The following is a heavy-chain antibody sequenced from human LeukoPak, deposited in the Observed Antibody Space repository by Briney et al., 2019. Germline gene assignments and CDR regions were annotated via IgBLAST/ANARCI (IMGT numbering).Heavy chain of an antibody. V-gene: IGHV3-66*02. Sequence: GGSLRLSCAASGFTVSSNFMSWVRLAPGKGLECVSVIYIDGKTFYAESVKGRFTISRDNSKNTLYLQMNSLRPEDTAVYYCAREGRYDILTAYYPLNNWGQGAQVTVSP. J-gene: IGHJ4*02. CDR3: AREGRYDILTAYYPLNN. CDR2: IYIDGKT. CDR1: GFTVSSNF. D-gene: IGHD3-9*01.